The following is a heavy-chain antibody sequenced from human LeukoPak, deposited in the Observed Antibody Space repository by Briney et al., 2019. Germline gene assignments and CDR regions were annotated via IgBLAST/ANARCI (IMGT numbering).Heavy chain of an antibody. CDR3: ARDSPQLAGYSYDLDY. V-gene: IGHV1-69*13. CDR2: IIPIFGTA. D-gene: IGHD5-18*01. Sequence: SVKVSCKASGGTFSSYSISWVRQAPGQGLEWMGGIIPIFGTANYAQKFQGRVTITADESTSTAYMELSSLRSEDTAVYYCARDSPQLAGYSYDLDYWGQGTLVTVSS. J-gene: IGHJ4*02. CDR1: GGTFSSYS.